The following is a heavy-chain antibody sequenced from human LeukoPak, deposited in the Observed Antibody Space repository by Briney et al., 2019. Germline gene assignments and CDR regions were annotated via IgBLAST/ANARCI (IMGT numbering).Heavy chain of an antibody. V-gene: IGHV7-4-1*02. D-gene: IGHD3-22*01. Sequence: GASVKVSCKASGYTFTSYAMNWVRQAPGQGLEWMGWINTNTGNPTYAQGFTGRFVFSLDTSVSTAYLQISSLKAEDTAVYYCARGLPEYYYDSSGYYFLDYWGQGTLVTVSS. CDR1: GYTFTSYA. CDR2: INTNTGNP. CDR3: ARGLPEYYYDSSGYYFLDY. J-gene: IGHJ4*02.